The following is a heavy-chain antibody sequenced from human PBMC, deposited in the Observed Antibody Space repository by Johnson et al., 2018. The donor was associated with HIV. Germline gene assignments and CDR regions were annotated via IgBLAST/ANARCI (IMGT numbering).Heavy chain of an antibody. V-gene: IGHV3-30-3*01. CDR2: ISYDGSNK. Sequence: QVQLVESGGGVVQPGRSLRLSCAASGFTFSSYAMHWVRQAPGKGLEWVAVISYDGSNKYYADSVKGRFTISRDNSKNTLYLQMNSLRAEDTAVYYCARAFETYSSSWSDAFDIWGQGTMVTVSS. J-gene: IGHJ3*02. CDR3: ARAFETYSSSWSDAFDI. D-gene: IGHD6-13*01. CDR1: GFTFSSYA.